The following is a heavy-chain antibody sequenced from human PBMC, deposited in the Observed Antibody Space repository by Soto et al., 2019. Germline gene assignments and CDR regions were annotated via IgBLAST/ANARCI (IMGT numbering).Heavy chain of an antibody. D-gene: IGHD2-15*01. CDR3: ARRYGGTFDY. CDR2: IYYSGST. CDR1: GGSISSSNYY. J-gene: IGHJ4*02. Sequence: SETLSLTCTVPGGSISSSNYYWGWIRQPPGKGLEWIGSIYYSGSTYYNPSFKSRVTISVDTSKNQFPLKLSSVTAADTAVYYCARRYGGTFDYWGQGTLVTVS. V-gene: IGHV4-39*01.